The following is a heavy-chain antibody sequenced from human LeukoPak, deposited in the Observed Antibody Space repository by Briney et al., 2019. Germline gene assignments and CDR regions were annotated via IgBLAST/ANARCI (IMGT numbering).Heavy chain of an antibody. D-gene: IGHD3-10*01. Sequence: ASVKVSCKPSGYTFTGYYMHWVRQAPGQGLEWMGRINPNSGATNYAQKFQGRVTMTRDTSTSTVYMELSSLRSEDTAVYYCARGGLLQKYNCFDPWGQGTLVTVSS. CDR1: GYTFTGYY. V-gene: IGHV1-2*06. J-gene: IGHJ5*02. CDR2: INPNSGAT. CDR3: ARGGLLQKYNCFDP.